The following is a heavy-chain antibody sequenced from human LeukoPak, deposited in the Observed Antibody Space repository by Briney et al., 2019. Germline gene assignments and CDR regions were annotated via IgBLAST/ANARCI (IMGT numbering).Heavy chain of an antibody. CDR2: IYYSGST. Sequence: PSETLSLTCTVSGGSISSYYWSWIRQPPGKGLEWIGYIYYSGSTNYNPSLKSRVTISVDTSKNQFSLKLSSVTAADTAVYYCARHSFRRGWQQLPNYWGQGTLVTVSS. V-gene: IGHV4-59*08. D-gene: IGHD6-13*01. J-gene: IGHJ4*02. CDR3: ARHSFRRGWQQLPNY. CDR1: GGSISSYY.